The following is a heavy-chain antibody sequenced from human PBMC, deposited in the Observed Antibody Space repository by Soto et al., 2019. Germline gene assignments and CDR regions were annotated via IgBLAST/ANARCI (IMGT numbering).Heavy chain of an antibody. CDR1: GGTFSSYA. Sequence: RASVKVSCKASGGTFSSYAISWVRQAPGQGLEWMGGIIPIFGTANYAQKFQGRVTITADESTSTAYMELSSLRSEDTAVYYCASGIVVVPAAIYYYYGMDVWGQGTTVTVSS. CDR3: ASGIVVVPAAIYYYYGMDV. V-gene: IGHV1-69*13. J-gene: IGHJ6*02. CDR2: IIPIFGTA. D-gene: IGHD2-2*02.